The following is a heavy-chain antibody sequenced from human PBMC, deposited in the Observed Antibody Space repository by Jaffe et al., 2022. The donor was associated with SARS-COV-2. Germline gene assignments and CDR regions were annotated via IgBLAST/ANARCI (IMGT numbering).Heavy chain of an antibody. J-gene: IGHJ5*02. D-gene: IGHD3-16*02. CDR2: IYTSGST. CDR1: GGSISSGSYY. Sequence: QVQLQESGPGLVKPSQTLSLTCTVSGGSISSGSYYWSWIRQPAGKGLEWIGRIYTSGSTNYNPSLKSRVTISVDTSKNQFSLKLSSVTAADTAVYYCARDLLTFGGVIAKGGFDPWGQGTLVTVSS. CDR3: ARDLLTFGGVIAKGGFDP. V-gene: IGHV4-61*02.